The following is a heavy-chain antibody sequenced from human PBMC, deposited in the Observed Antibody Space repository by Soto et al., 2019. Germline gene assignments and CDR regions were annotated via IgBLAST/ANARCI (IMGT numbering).Heavy chain of an antibody. CDR3: ARHNAGARYYYGMDV. CDR2: IDPSDSYT. J-gene: IGHJ6*02. D-gene: IGHD7-27*01. Sequence: PGEALKISCKGSGYSFTSYWISWVRQMPGKGLEWMGRIDPSDSYTNYSPSFQGHVTISADKSISTAYLQWSSLKASDTAMYYCARHNAGARYYYGMDVWGQGTTVTVS. CDR1: GYSFTSYW. V-gene: IGHV5-10-1*01.